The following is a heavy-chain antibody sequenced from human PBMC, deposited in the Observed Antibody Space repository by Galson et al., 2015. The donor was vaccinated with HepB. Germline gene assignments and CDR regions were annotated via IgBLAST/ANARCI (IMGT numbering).Heavy chain of an antibody. CDR2: ISTSSSYI. Sequence: SLRLSCAASGFTFSSYSMNWVRQAPGKGLEWVSSISTSSSYIYYADSVKGRFTISRDNAKNSLYLQMNSLRAEDTAVYYCAREDWRGGVRHAPVGDYWGQGTPVTVSS. J-gene: IGHJ4*02. CDR3: AREDWRGGVRHAPVGDY. CDR1: GFTFSSYS. V-gene: IGHV3-21*01. D-gene: IGHD2-8*02.